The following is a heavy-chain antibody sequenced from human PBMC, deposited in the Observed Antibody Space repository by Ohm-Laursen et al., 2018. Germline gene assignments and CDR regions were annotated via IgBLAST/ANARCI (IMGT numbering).Heavy chain of an antibody. V-gene: IGHV4-39*01. CDR1: GGSISSSSYY. CDR3: ATSNNWYYFDY. D-gene: IGHD6-13*01. Sequence: SETLSLTCIVSGGSISSSSYYWGWIRQPPGKGLEWIGGMYYSGNTYYNPSLKSRVTIAVDTSKNHFSLKLSSVTAADTSVYYCATSNNWYYFDYWGQGTLVTVSS. CDR2: MYYSGNT. J-gene: IGHJ4*02.